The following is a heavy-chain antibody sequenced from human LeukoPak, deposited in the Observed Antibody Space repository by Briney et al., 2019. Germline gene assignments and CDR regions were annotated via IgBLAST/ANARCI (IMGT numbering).Heavy chain of an antibody. J-gene: IGHJ4*02. Sequence: GASVKVSCKASGGTFSSYTISWLRQAPGQGLEWMGRIIPILGIANYAQKFQGRVTITADKSTSTAYMELSSLRSEDTAVYYCALHYYDSSGYYRGIDYWGQGTLVTVSS. D-gene: IGHD3-22*01. V-gene: IGHV1-69*02. CDR3: ALHYYDSSGYYRGIDY. CDR2: IIPILGIA. CDR1: GGTFSSYT.